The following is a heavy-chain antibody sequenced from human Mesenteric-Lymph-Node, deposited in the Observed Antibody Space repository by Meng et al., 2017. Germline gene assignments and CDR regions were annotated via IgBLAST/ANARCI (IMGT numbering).Heavy chain of an antibody. CDR1: GGSISSSSYY. J-gene: IGHJ6*02. D-gene: IGHD2-8*01. Sequence: SETLSLTCTVSGGSISSSSYYWGWIRQPPGKGLEWIGSIYYSGSTYYNPSLKSRVTISVDTSKNQFSLKLSSVTAADTAAYYCARELMSYYYYYGMDVWGQGTTVTVSS. CDR2: IYYSGST. CDR3: ARELMSYYYYYGMDV. V-gene: IGHV4-39*07.